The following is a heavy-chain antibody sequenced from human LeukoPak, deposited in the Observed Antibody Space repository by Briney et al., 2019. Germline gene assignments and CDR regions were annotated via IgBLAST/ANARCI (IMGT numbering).Heavy chain of an antibody. CDR3: ARRQVGGYLFDY. Sequence: SETLSLTCTVSGGSLSSYYWSWIRQPPGKGLEWIGYIYYSGSTNYNPSLKGRVTISVDTSKNQFSLKLSSVTAADTAVYYCARRQVGGYLFDYWGQGTLVTVSS. CDR2: IYYSGST. J-gene: IGHJ4*02. V-gene: IGHV4-59*01. D-gene: IGHD3-10*01. CDR1: GGSLSSYY.